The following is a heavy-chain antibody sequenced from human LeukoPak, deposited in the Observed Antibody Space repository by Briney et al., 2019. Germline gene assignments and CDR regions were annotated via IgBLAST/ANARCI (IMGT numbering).Heavy chain of an antibody. Sequence: GGSLRLSCAASGFTFSSYAMSWVRQAPGKGLEWVSAISGSGGSTYYADSVKGRFTISRDNAKNSLYLQMNSLRAEDTAVYYCARIPYYYDSSGYYYPHFDYWGQGTLVTVSS. V-gene: IGHV3-23*01. J-gene: IGHJ4*02. CDR2: ISGSGGST. CDR1: GFTFSSYA. D-gene: IGHD3-22*01. CDR3: ARIPYYYDSSGYYYPHFDY.